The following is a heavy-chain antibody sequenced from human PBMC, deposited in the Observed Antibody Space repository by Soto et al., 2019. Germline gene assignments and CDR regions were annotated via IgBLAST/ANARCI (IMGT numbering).Heavy chain of an antibody. CDR3: AKGFGSTMLRAPYYFDY. CDR1: GFTFSSYG. Sequence: GSLRLSCAASGFTFSSYGMHWVRQAPGKGLEWVAVISYGGSNKYYADSVKGRFTISRDNSKNTLYLQMNSLRAEDTAVYYCAKGFGSTMLRAPYYFDYWGQGTLVTVSS. D-gene: IGHD3-3*01. V-gene: IGHV3-30*18. J-gene: IGHJ4*02. CDR2: ISYGGSNK.